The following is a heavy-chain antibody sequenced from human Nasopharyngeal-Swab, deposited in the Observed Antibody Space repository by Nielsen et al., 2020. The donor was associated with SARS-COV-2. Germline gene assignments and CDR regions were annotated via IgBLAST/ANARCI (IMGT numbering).Heavy chain of an antibody. CDR1: GFAFDDYV. D-gene: IGHD3-10*01. J-gene: IGHJ4*02. V-gene: IGHV3-9*01. Sequence: SLKISCAASGFAFDDYVMHWVPQAPGKGLEWVSGISWNGGSLAYAGSVKGRFTISRDNAENSLYLQMNSLRPEDTAVYFCAKDSSVARGLDYWGQGALVTVSS. CDR3: AKDSSVARGLDY. CDR2: ISWNGGSL.